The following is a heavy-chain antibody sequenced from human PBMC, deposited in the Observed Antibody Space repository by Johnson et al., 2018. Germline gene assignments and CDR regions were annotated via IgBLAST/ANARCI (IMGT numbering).Heavy chain of an antibody. J-gene: IGHJ3*02. CDR1: GGSISSSSYY. CDR3: ATYCSSTSCAGDAFDI. D-gene: IGHD2-2*01. CDR2: IYYSGST. Sequence: QVQLQESGPGLVKPSETLSLTCTVSGGSISSSSYYWGWIRQPPGKGLEWIGSIYYSGSTYYNPSLKSRVTISVDTSKNQFSLKLSSVTAADTAVYSCATYCSSTSCAGDAFDIWGQGTMVTVSS. V-gene: IGHV4-39*01.